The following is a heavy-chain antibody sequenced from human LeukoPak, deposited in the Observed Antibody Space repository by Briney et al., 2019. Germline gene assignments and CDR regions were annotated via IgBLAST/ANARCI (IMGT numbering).Heavy chain of an antibody. V-gene: IGHV4-39*07. CDR2: IYYSGST. D-gene: IGHD3-10*01. J-gene: IGHJ4*02. CDR3: ARVYGSGSYLNDY. CDR1: GGSISSSSYY. Sequence: SETLSLTCTVSGGSISSSSYYWGWIRQPPGKGLEWIGSIYYSGSTYYNPSLKSRVTISVDTSKNQFSLKLSSVTAADTAVYYCARVYGSGSYLNDYWGQGTLVTVSS.